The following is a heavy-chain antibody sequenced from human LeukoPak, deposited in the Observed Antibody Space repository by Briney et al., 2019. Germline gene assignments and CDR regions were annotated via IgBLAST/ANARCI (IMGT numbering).Heavy chain of an antibody. CDR3: ARETPEYA. J-gene: IGHJ5*02. CDR2: ISSSSSTI. D-gene: IGHD1-14*01. Sequence: GGSLRLSCAASGFTSSSYSTGWVRHAPGEGLEWVSYISSSSSTIYYADSVKGRFTISRDNAKNSLYLQMNSLRDEDTAVYYCARETPEYAWGQGALVTVSS. CDR1: GFTSSSYS. V-gene: IGHV3-48*02.